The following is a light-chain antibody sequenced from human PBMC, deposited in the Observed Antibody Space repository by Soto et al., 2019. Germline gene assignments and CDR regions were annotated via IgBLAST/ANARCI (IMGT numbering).Light chain of an antibody. Sequence: QSVLTQTPSASGTPGQRVIISCSGSNSNIGTYTVNWYQQLPGTAPKILIYTDYQRPSGVPDRFSGSKSGTSASLAISGLQSEDEADYYCASWDDSLSGGVFGGGTKLTVL. J-gene: IGLJ3*02. V-gene: IGLV1-44*01. CDR2: TDY. CDR1: NSNIGTYT. CDR3: ASWDDSLSGGV.